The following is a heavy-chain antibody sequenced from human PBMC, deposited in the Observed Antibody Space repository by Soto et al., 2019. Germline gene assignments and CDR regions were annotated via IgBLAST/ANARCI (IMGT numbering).Heavy chain of an antibody. Sequence: QVQLVQSGAEVKKPGSSVKVSCKASGGTFSSYAISWVRQAPGQGLEWMGGIIPIFGTANYAQKFQGRVTITADESTSTAYMELSSLRSEDTAVYYCARDFPYDSSGYGAEYFQHWGQGTLVTVSS. CDR2: IIPIFGTA. CDR1: GGTFSSYA. V-gene: IGHV1-69*12. J-gene: IGHJ1*01. D-gene: IGHD3-22*01. CDR3: ARDFPYDSSGYGAEYFQH.